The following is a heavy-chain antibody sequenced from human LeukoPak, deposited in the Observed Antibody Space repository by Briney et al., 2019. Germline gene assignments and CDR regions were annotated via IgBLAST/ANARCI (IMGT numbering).Heavy chain of an antibody. D-gene: IGHD6-6*01. Sequence: PGGSLRLSCAASGFTFSSYWMHWVRQAPGKGLVWVSRINSDGSSTTYADSVKGRFTISRDSAKKTLYLQMNSLRAEDTAVYYCARGYSSSSGHGMDVWGQGTTVTVSS. CDR3: ARGYSSSSGHGMDV. V-gene: IGHV3-74*01. CDR2: INSDGSST. CDR1: GFTFSSYW. J-gene: IGHJ6*02.